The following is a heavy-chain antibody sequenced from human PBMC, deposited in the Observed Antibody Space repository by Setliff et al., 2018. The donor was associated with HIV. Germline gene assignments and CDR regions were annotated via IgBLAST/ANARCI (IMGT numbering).Heavy chain of an antibody. V-gene: IGHV1-18*04. D-gene: IGHD2-15*01. J-gene: IGHJ3*02. CDR2: ISAYNGNT. CDR1: GYRFTDFY. CDR3: ARDVGNLIVVVAVDAFDI. Sequence: ASVKVSCKTFGYRFTDFYVNWVRQAPGQGLEWMGWISAYNGNTKYAQKFQGRVTMTTHTSTNTAYMELRSLRSDDTAVYYCARDVGNLIVVVAVDAFDIWGQGTMVTVSS.